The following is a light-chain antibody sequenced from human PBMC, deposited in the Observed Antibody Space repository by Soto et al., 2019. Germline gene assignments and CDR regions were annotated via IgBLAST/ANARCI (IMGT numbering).Light chain of an antibody. V-gene: IGKV3-15*01. CDR1: QSVSSN. CDR2: GAS. CDR3: QQYNNWPPLYT. Sequence: EIVMTQSPATLSVSPGERATLSCRASQSVSSNLAWYQQKPGQAPRLIIYGASTRATGIPARFRGSGSGTEFTLSISSLQSEDFAVYYCQQYNNWPPLYTFGQGTKLEIK. J-gene: IGKJ2*01.